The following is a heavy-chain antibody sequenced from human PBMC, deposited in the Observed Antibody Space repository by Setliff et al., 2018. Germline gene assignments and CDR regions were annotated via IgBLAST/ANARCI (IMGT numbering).Heavy chain of an antibody. J-gene: IGHJ4*02. D-gene: IGHD2-15*01. CDR2: FDPEDGET. Sequence: ASVKVSCKVSGYTLTELSMHWVRQAPGKGLEWMGGFDPEDGETIYAQKFQGRVTMTEDTSTDTAYMELGSLRAEDTAVYYCAKARNAGYAGGWYLNYWGQGTLVTVSS. V-gene: IGHV1-24*01. CDR1: GYTLTELS. CDR3: AKARNAGYAGGWYLNY.